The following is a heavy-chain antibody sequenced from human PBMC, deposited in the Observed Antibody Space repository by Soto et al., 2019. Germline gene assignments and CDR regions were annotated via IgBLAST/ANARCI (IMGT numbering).Heavy chain of an antibody. CDR3: AKDRSNSWAFDY. J-gene: IGHJ4*02. D-gene: IGHD6-13*01. CDR1: GFTFSNYN. V-gene: IGHV3-30*18. CDR2: VSYDGIHK. Sequence: QVQVVESGGGVVQPGRSLRLSCEASGFTFSNYNMHWVRQAPGKGLEWVAVVSYDGIHKYYADSVKGRFTISRDNSKNTLHLQMNSLRAEDTAVYYCAKDRSNSWAFDYWGQGTLVTVSS.